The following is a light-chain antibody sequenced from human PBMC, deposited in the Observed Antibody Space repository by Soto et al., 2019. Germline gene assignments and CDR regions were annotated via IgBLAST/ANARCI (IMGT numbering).Light chain of an antibody. CDR1: QSISSY. CDR3: QQSYSTPET. J-gene: IGKJ1*01. V-gene: IGKV1-39*01. Sequence: DLQMTQSPSSLSASVGDRVTITCRASQSISSYLNWYQQKPGKAPKLRIYAASSLQSGVPSRFSGSGSGTDFTLTISSLQPEDFATYYCQQSYSTPETFGQGTKVEIK. CDR2: AAS.